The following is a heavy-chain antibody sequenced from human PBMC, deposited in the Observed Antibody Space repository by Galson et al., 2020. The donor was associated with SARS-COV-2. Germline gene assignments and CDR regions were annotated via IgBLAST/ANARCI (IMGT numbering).Heavy chain of an antibody. Sequence: GESLKISCAASGFTFSGSAMHWVRQASGKGLEWVGRIRSKANSYATAYAASVKGRFTISRDDSKNTAYLQMNSLKTEDTAVYYCTVRLWFGELSPGDYYYGMDVWGQGTTVTVSS. CDR1: GFTFSGSA. CDR2: IRSKANSYAT. J-gene: IGHJ6*02. V-gene: IGHV3-73*01. D-gene: IGHD3-10*01. CDR3: TVRLWFGELSPGDYYYGMDV.